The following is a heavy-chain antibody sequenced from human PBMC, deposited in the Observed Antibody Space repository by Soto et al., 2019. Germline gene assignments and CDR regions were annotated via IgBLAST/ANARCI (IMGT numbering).Heavy chain of an antibody. V-gene: IGHV3-23*01. Sequence: GGSLRLSCAASGFTFSSYAMSWVRQAPGKGLEWVSSISGSGGSTYYAESVKGRFTISRDNSKNTLYLQMNSLRAEDTAVYSCANARRLPSDDAVDIWGQGTMVTVSS. CDR2: ISGSGGST. D-gene: IGHD5-12*01. CDR1: GFTFSSYA. CDR3: ANARRLPSDDAVDI. J-gene: IGHJ3*02.